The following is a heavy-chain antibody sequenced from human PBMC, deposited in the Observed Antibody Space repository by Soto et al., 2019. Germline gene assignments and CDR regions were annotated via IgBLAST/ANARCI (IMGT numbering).Heavy chain of an antibody. J-gene: IGHJ5*02. CDR1: GGSVSSNSDY. D-gene: IGHD6-13*01. V-gene: IGHV4-39*01. Sequence: LSLTWTVSGGSVSSNSDYWGWIRQSPGKGLEWIGSMYYSGSTYYNPSLRSRVTTSVDTSKNQFSLKLRYVTAADTAVYYCASGPIAAAGTHWFDPWGQGIQVTVSS. CDR2: MYYSGST. CDR3: ASGPIAAAGTHWFDP.